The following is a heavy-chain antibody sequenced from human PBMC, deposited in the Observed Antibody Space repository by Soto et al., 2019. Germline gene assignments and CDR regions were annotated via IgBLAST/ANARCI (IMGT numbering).Heavy chain of an antibody. CDR3: ARGATYYYNKYYFDN. J-gene: IGHJ4*02. CDR2: MYPGDSDT. Sequence: PGESLKISCKGSGYSFTSCWIGWVRQMAGKGLEWMGIMYPGDSDTRYSPSFQGEVTISADKSISTAYLQWSGLNASDTAMYYCARGATYYYNKYYFDNWGQGTLDTVSS. D-gene: IGHD3-22*01. CDR1: GYSFTSCW. V-gene: IGHV5-51*01.